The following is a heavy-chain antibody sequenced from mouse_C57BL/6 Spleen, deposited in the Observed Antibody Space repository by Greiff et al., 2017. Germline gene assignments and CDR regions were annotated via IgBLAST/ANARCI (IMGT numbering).Heavy chain of an antibody. CDR1: GYTFTSYW. D-gene: IGHD1-1*01. J-gene: IGHJ4*01. CDR3: ARSGDYYGSSYYAMDY. CDR2: IYPSDSET. Sequence: QVQLQQPGAELVRPGSSVKLSCKASGYTFTSYWMDWVKQRPGQGLAWIGNIYPSDSETHYNQKFKDKATLTVDKSSSTAYMQLSSLTSEDSAVYYCARSGDYYGSSYYAMDYWGQGTSVTVSS. V-gene: IGHV1-61*01.